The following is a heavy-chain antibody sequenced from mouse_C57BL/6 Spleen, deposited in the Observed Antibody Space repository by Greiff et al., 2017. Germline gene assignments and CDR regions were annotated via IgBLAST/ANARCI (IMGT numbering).Heavy chain of an antibody. Sequence: EVHLVESGPELVKPGASVKISCKASGYSFTGYYMNWVKQSPEKSLEWIGEINPSTGGTTYNQKFKAKATLTVDKSSSTAYMQLKSLTSEDSAVYYCARGHVENYFDYWGQGTTLTVSS. CDR1: GYSFTGYY. V-gene: IGHV1-42*01. CDR3: ARGHVENYFDY. D-gene: IGHD3-3*01. CDR2: INPSTGGT. J-gene: IGHJ2*01.